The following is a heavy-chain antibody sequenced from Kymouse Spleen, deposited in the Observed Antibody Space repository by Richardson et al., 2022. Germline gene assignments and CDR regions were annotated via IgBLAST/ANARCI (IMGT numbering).Heavy chain of an antibody. CDR1: GFTFDDYA. CDR3: AKDRGIAAAGNWFDP. J-gene: IGHJ5*02. V-gene: IGHV3-9*01. D-gene: IGHD6-13*01. CDR2: ISWNSGSI. Sequence: EVQLVESGGGLVQPGRSLRLSCAASGFTFDDYAMHWVRQAPGKGLEWVSGISWNSGSIGYADSVKGRFTISRDNAKNSLYLQMNSLRAEDTALYYCAKDRGIAAAGNWFDPWGQGTLVTVSS.